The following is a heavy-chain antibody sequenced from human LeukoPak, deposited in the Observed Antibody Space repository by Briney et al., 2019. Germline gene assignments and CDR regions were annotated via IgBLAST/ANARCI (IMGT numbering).Heavy chain of an antibody. CDR1: GFTFSNYW. D-gene: IGHD3-10*01. CDR3: ARDSGVGSRRVDP. Sequence: PGGSLRLSCAASGFTFSNYWMHWVRHAPGKGLVWVSYIDNYGSNTNYADSVKGRFTISRDNAKNTLFLQMNSLRAEDTAVYYCARDSGVGSRRVDPWGQGTLVTVSS. V-gene: IGHV3-74*01. CDR2: IDNYGSNT. J-gene: IGHJ5*02.